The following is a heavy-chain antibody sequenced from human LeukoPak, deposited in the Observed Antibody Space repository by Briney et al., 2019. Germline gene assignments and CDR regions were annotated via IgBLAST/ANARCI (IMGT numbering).Heavy chain of an antibody. D-gene: IGHD4-17*01. CDR2: INHSGST. CDR3: ARGLGRVTTVIRGFDP. V-gene: IGHV4-34*01. Sequence: SDTLSLTCAVYGGSFSGYYWSWIRHPPGKGLEWIGEINHSGSTNYNPSLKSRVTISVDTSKNQFSLKLSCVTAADTAVYYCARGLGRVTTVIRGFDPWGQGTLVTVSS. J-gene: IGHJ5*02. CDR1: GGSFSGYY.